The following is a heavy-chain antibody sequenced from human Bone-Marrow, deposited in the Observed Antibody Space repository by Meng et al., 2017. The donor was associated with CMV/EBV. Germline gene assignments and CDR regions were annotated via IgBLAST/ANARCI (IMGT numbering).Heavy chain of an antibody. J-gene: IGHJ4*02. CDR3: AKGPYSSGWYGY. CDR1: GLTFSSYA. Sequence: SCAASGLTFSSYAMSWVRQAPGKGLEWVSAISGSGGSTYYADSVKGRFTISRDNSKNTLYLQMNSLRAEDTAVYYCAKGPYSSGWYGYWGQGTLVTVSS. V-gene: IGHV3-23*01. D-gene: IGHD6-19*01. CDR2: ISGSGGST.